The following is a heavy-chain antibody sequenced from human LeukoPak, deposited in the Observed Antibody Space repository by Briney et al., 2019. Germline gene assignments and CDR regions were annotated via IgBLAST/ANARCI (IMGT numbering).Heavy chain of an antibody. V-gene: IGHV4-39*01. CDR3: VTAMATWEGAFDY. CDR1: GGSISSSSYY. J-gene: IGHJ4*02. Sequence: SETLSLTCTVSGGSISSSSYYWGWIRQPPGKGLEWIGSIYYSGSTYYNPSLKSRVTISVDTSKNQFSLKLSSVTAADTAVYYCVTAMATWEGAFDYWGQGTLVTVSS. CDR2: IYYSGST. D-gene: IGHD5-18*01.